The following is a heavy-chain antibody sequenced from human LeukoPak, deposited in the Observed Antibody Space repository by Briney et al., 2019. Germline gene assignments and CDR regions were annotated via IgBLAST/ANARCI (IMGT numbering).Heavy chain of an antibody. CDR3: ARGSLSSGYYYRDYYYYMDV. CDR2: ISAYNGNT. V-gene: IGHV1-18*01. Sequence: ASVKVSCKASGYTFTSYGISWVRQAPGQGLEWMGWISAYNGNTNYAQKLQGRVTMTTDASTSTAYMELRSLRSDDTAVYYCARGSLSSGYYYRDYYYYMDVWGKGTTVTVSS. D-gene: IGHD3-22*01. J-gene: IGHJ6*03. CDR1: GYTFTSYG.